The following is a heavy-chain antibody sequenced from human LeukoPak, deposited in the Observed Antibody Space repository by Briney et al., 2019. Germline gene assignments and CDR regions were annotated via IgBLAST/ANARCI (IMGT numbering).Heavy chain of an antibody. CDR2: IIVGSGAT. J-gene: IGHJ3*02. Sequence: SVKVSCKTSGFTFSTSAVQWVRQARGQRLEWVGWIIVGSGATNYAQSLQGRFTITRDMSTNTAYMELSSLGSEDSAVYYCAAELYGVYTDCCTFHIWGQGTMVTVSS. V-gene: IGHV1-58*01. CDR3: AAELYGVYTDCCTFHI. D-gene: IGHD4-17*01. CDR1: GFTFSTSA.